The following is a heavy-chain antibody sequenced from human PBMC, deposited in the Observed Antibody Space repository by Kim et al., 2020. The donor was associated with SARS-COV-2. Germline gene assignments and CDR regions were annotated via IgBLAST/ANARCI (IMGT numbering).Heavy chain of an antibody. CDR1: GYTFTNYD. Sequence: ASVKVSCKASGYTFTNYDVNWVRQAPGQGPEWMGWMDPTSGDTGLVQKFQGRVILTTNTSKDTAYMELMNLRFEDPALYYFSREFCFGERLPKNCFDP. CDR3: SREFCFGERLPKNCFDP. V-gene: IGHV1-8*01. D-gene: IGHD3-10*01. CDR2: MDPTSGDT. J-gene: IGHJ5*02.